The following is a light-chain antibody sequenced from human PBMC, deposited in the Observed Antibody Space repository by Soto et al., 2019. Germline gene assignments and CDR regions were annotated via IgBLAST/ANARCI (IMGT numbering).Light chain of an antibody. J-gene: IGKJ1*01. V-gene: IGKV3-20*01. CDR1: QSVSSNY. Sequence: ESVLTQSPGILSLSPGERATLSCRASQSVSSNYLAWYQQKPGQAPRLLIYGASTRASGIPDRFSGSGSGTDFTLTISRLEPEDSAVYYCQQYGSSPTWTFGQGTKVDI. CDR3: QQYGSSPTWT. CDR2: GAS.